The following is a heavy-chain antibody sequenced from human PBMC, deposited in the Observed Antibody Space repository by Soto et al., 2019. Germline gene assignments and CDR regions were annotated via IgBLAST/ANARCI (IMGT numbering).Heavy chain of an antibody. CDR2: VNAYNGNT. J-gene: IGHJ4*02. V-gene: IGHV1-18*01. Sequence: QVQLVQSGAEVKKPGASVKVSCKASGYTFTSYGISWVRQAPGQGLEWTGWVNAYNGNTNYAQKFQGRVTMTTDTATSTAYMGLRSLRSYDTAVYYCARDVVSGRTGFDCCGQRTLVTVSS. D-gene: IGHD6-19*01. CDR1: GYTFTSYG. CDR3: ARDVVSGRTGFDC.